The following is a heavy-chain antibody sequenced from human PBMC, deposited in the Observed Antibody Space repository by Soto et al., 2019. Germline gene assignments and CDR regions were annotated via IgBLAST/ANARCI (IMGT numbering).Heavy chain of an antibody. V-gene: IGHV3-30*18. J-gene: IGHJ4*02. Sequence: QVQLVESGGGVVQPGRSLRLSCAASGFTFSSYGMHWVRQAPGKGLESVAVISYDGSNKYYADSVKGRFTISRDNSKNTLYLQMNSLRAEDTAVYYCAKDRVGPTNDYWGQGTLVTVSS. CDR1: GFTFSSYG. CDR2: ISYDGSNK. CDR3: AKDRVGPTNDY. D-gene: IGHD3-10*01.